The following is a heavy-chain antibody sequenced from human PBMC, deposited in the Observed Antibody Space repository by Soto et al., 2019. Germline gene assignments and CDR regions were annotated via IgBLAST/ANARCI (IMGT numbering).Heavy chain of an antibody. J-gene: IGHJ4*02. CDR3: ATAMVRGVMHLY. CDR2: ISGSGGST. CDR1: GDTFSSDA. Sequence: GVSPRLSCAASGDTFSSDAMSWVRQAPGKGLEWVSAISGSGGSTYYADSVKGRFTISRDNSKNTLYLQMNSLRAEDTAVYYCATAMVRGVMHLYWGQGTLVTVSS. D-gene: IGHD3-10*01. V-gene: IGHV3-23*01.